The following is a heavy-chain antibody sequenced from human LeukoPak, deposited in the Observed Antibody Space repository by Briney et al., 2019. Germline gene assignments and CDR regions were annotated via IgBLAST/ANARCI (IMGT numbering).Heavy chain of an antibody. CDR2: ISAYNGNT. CDR1: GYTFTSYG. CDR3: AREPHYCDYPYYYYYYGMDV. Sequence: ASVKVSCKASGYTFTSYGISWVRQAPGQGLEWMGWISAYNGNTNYAQKLQGRVTMTTDTSTSTAYMELRSLRSDDTAVYYCAREPHYCDYPYYYYYYGMDVWGKGPRSPSPQ. V-gene: IGHV1-18*01. J-gene: IGHJ6*01. D-gene: IGHD4-17*01.